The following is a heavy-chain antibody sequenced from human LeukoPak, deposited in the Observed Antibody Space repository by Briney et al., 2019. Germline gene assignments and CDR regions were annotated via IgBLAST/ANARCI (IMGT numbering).Heavy chain of an antibody. V-gene: IGHV3-30-3*01. CDR2: ISYDGSNK. CDR3: AKDIISAAIPDAFEI. J-gene: IGHJ3*02. D-gene: IGHD2-2*01. CDR1: GFTFSSYA. Sequence: PGGSLRLSCAASGFTFSSYAMHWVRQAPGKGLEWVAVISYDGSNKYYADSVKGRFTISRDNSKNMLYLQMNSLRAEDTAVYYCAKDIISAAIPDAFEIWAQGTMVTVSP.